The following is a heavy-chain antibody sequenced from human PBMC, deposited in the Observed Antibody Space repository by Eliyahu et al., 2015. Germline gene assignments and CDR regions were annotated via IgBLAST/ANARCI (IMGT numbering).Heavy chain of an antibody. Sequence: QVQLVQSGPEVXKPGASVKVSCKTXGXTFTTYGIXWXRQAPGQGLEWMGWITPYNGNTNYAQKLQGRVTMTTDTSTSTAYMELRSLRSDDTAVYYCAREVAVAGSWFDPWGQGTLVTVSS. J-gene: IGHJ5*02. D-gene: IGHD6-19*01. CDR2: ITPYNGNT. V-gene: IGHV1-18*01. CDR3: AREVAVAGSWFDP. CDR1: GXTFTTYG.